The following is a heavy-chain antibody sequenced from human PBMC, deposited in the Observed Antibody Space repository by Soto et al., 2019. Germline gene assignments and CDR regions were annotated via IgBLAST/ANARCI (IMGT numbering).Heavy chain of an antibody. CDR3: AKTHYDFWSGFPSDYGMDV. V-gene: IGHV3-30*18. Sequence: PGGSLRLSCAASGFTFSSYGMHWVRQAPGKGLEWVAVISYDGSNKYYADSVKGRFTISRDNSKNTPYLQMNSLRAEDTAVYYCAKTHYDFWSGFPSDYGMDVWGQGTTVTVSS. J-gene: IGHJ6*02. CDR2: ISYDGSNK. CDR1: GFTFSSYG. D-gene: IGHD3-3*01.